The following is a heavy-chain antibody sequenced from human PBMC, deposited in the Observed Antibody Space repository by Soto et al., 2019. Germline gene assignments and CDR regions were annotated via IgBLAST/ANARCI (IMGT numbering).Heavy chain of an antibody. CDR2: ISSSSSTI. Sequence: GGSLRLSYRASRITFSSYSMNRVRQAPGKGLEWVSYISSSSSTIYYADSVKGRFTISRDNAKNSLYLQMNSLRAEDTAVYYCARDNIAAAGFDYWGQGILVTVSS. V-gene: IGHV3-48*01. D-gene: IGHD6-13*01. CDR1: RITFSSYS. J-gene: IGHJ4*02. CDR3: ARDNIAAAGFDY.